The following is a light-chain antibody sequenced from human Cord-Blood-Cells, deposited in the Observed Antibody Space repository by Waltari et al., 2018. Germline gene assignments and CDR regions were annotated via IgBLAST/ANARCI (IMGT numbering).Light chain of an antibody. CDR2: DVS. CDR1: SSDVGGYNS. Sequence: QSALTQPASVSGSPGQPLTIPCTGNSSDVGGYNSVYWYQQHPGQAPKPMIYDVSNRPSGVSNRFSGSKSGNTASLTISGLQAEDEADYYCSSYTSSSTPVVFGGGTKLTVL. CDR3: SSYTSSSTPVV. V-gene: IGLV2-14*01. J-gene: IGLJ2*01.